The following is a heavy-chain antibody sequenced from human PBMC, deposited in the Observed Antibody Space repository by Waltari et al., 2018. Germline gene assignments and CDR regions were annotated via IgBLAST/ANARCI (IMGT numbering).Heavy chain of an antibody. CDR2: MNPKSGKT. V-gene: IGHV1-8*03. Sequence: QVQLVQSGAEVRKPGASVKVSCKASGYTFSSYDINWVRRATGPGVEWMGWMNPKSGKTGYEQKFKGRGTITRNTSISTAYMELSSLRSEDTAVYYWARISGSYKNWFDPWGQGTLVTVSS. J-gene: IGHJ5*02. CDR1: GYTFSSYD. D-gene: IGHD1-26*01. CDR3: ARISGSYKNWFDP.